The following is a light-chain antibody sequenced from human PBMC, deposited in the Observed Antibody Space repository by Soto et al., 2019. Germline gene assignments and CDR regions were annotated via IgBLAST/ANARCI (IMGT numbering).Light chain of an antibody. J-gene: IGLJ3*02. CDR1: SSDVGGYNY. V-gene: IGLV2-14*01. CDR3: SSYTGTSTLV. CDR2: EVS. Sequence: QAVVSQPASVSGSPGQSITISCAGTSSDVGGYNYVSWYQQHPGKAPKLMISEVSNRPSGVSNRFSGSKSGNTASLTISGLQAEDEADYYCSSYTGTSTLVFGGGTKVTVL.